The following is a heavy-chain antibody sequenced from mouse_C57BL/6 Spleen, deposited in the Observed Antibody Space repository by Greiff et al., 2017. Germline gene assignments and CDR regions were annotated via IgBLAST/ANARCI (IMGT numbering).Heavy chain of an antibody. J-gene: IGHJ4*01. CDR3: ARSEDGYYVPYAMDY. Sequence: QVQLQQPGTELVKPGASVKLSCKASGYTFTSYWMHWVKQRPGQGLEWIGNINPSNGGTNYNEKFKSKATLTVDKSSSTAYMQLSSLTSEDSAVYYGARSEDGYYVPYAMDYWGQGTSVTVAS. V-gene: IGHV1-53*01. CDR2: INPSNGGT. CDR1: GYTFTSYW. D-gene: IGHD2-3*01.